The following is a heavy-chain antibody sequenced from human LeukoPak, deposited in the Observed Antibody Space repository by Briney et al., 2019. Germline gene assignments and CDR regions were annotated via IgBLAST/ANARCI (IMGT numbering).Heavy chain of an antibody. D-gene: IGHD3-22*01. CDR2: ISAYNGNT. V-gene: IGHV1-18*01. J-gene: IGHJ4*02. CDR3: ARDKVSTYYYDSSGYYYDY. Sequence: ASVKVSCKASGYTFTSYGISWVRQAPGQGLEWMGWISAYNGNTNYAQKLQGRVTMTTDTSTSTAYMELRSLSSDDTAVYYCARDKVSTYYYDSSGYYYDYWGQGTLVTVSS. CDR1: GYTFTSYG.